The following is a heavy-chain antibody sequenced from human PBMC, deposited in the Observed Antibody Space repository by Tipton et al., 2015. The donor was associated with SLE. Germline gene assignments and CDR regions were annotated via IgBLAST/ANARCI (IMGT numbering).Heavy chain of an antibody. D-gene: IGHD3-10*01. CDR2: ISGSGGST. J-gene: IGHJ3*02. V-gene: IGHV3-23*01. Sequence: SLRLSCAASGFTFSSYAMSWVRQAPGKGLEWVSAISGSGGSTYYADSVKGRFTISRDNSKNTLYLQMNSLRAEDTAVYYCAKGGYYGSGSYYVADAFDIWGQGTMVTVSS. CDR3: AKGGYYGSGSYYVADAFDI. CDR1: GFTFSSYA.